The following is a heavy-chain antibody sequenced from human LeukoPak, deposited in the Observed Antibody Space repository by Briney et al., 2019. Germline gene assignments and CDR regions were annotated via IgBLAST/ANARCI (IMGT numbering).Heavy chain of an antibody. CDR1: GGSMTTYY. D-gene: IGHD5-24*01. V-gene: IGHV4-59*01. CDR3: ARLRSLDAFDI. J-gene: IGHJ3*02. CDR2: IYYSGNT. Sequence: PSETLSLTCTVSGGSMTTYYWSWIRQPPGKGLEWIGYIYYSGNTNYNPSLNSRVTISVDTSKNQFSLKLSSVTAADTAVYYCARLRSLDAFDIWGQGTMVTVSS.